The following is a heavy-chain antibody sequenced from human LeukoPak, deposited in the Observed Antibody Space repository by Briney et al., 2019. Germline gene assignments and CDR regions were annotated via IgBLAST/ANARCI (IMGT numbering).Heavy chain of an antibody. CDR1: GFTVSSNY. V-gene: IGHV3-53*01. CDR2: IYSGGST. D-gene: IGHD3-22*01. CDR3: ARFSRDSSGLVYAFDI. Sequence: GSLRLSCAASGFTVSSNYMSWVRQAPGKGLEWVSVIYSGGSTYYADSVKGRFTISRDNSKNTLYLQMNSLRAEDTAVYYCARFSRDSSGLVYAFDIWGQGTMVTVSS. J-gene: IGHJ3*02.